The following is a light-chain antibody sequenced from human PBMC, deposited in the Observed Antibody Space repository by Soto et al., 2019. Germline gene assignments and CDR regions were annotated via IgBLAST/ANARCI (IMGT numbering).Light chain of an antibody. Sequence: DIVITQSPDSLAVSMGESSTIHCKSSQSVLYSAKNKNFLTWYQQKPGQPPKLLIYWASTRESGVPDRFTGSGSGTDFTLTINSLQAEDVAVYYCQQHYINPITFGQGTRLEI. CDR3: QQHYINPIT. J-gene: IGKJ5*01. CDR2: WAS. CDR1: QSVLYSAKNKNF. V-gene: IGKV4-1*01.